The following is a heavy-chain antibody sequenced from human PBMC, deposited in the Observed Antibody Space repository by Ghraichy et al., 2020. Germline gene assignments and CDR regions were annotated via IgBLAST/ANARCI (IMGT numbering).Heavy chain of an antibody. CDR3: ARDVVPSATKYGLDV. Sequence: SETLSLTCTVSGGSISSYYWNWIRQPQGKGQEWIGYIYYSGSTNYNYYLKSRVTISVDPSKNQFSLQLSSVTAAGTAVYYCARDVVPSATKYGLDVWGQGTTVTVSS. V-gene: IGHV4-59*01. D-gene: IGHD2-2*01. CDR1: GGSISSYY. J-gene: IGHJ6*02. CDR2: IYYSGST.